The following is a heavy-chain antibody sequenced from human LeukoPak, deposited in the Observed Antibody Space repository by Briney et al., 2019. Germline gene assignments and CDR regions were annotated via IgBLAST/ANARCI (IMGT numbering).Heavy chain of an antibody. CDR1: GGSFSSYY. Sequence: PSETLSLTCTVSGGSFSSYYWSWVRQPPGKGLEWIGYVYYTGSTNYNPSLKSRVTISVDTSKNQFSLKLSSVTAADTAVYYCARQQWLLGFHYWGQGALVTVSS. V-gene: IGHV4-59*08. CDR3: ARQQWLLGFHY. CDR2: VYYTGST. D-gene: IGHD6-19*01. J-gene: IGHJ4*02.